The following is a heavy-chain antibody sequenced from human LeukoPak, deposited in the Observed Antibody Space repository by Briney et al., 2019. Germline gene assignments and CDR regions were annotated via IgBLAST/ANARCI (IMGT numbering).Heavy chain of an antibody. CDR3: AKPYYDFWSGYSVFDY. CDR2: ISGSGGST. J-gene: IGHJ4*02. V-gene: IGHV3-23*01. Sequence: GGSLRLSCAASGFTFSSYAMSWVRQAPGKGLEWVSAISGSGGSTYYADSVKGRFTISRDNSKSTLFLQMNSLRAEDTAVYYCAKPYYDFWSGYSVFDYWGQGTLVTVSS. D-gene: IGHD3-3*01. CDR1: GFTFSSYA.